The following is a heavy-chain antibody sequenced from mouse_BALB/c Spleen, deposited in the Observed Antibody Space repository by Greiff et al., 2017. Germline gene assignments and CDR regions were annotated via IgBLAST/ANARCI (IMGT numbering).Heavy chain of an antibody. CDR2: IYPGNSDT. D-gene: IGHD1-2*01. CDR1: GYSFTSYW. CDR3: TTFITTTWFAY. Sequence: EVQLVESGTVLARPGASVKMSCKASGYSFTSYWMHWVKQRPGQGLEWIGAIYPGNSDTSYNQKFKGKAKLTAVTSASTAYMELSSLTNEDSAVYYCTTFITTTWFAYWGQGTLVTVSA. J-gene: IGHJ3*01. V-gene: IGHV1-5*01.